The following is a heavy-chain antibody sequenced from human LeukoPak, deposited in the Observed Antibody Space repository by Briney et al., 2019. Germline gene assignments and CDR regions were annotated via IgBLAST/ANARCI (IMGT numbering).Heavy chain of an antibody. CDR2: IYTSGST. D-gene: IGHD3/OR15-3a*01. Sequence: SQTLSLTCTVSGGSISSGSYYWSWIRQPAGKGLEWIGRIYTSGSTNYNPSLRSRVTMSLDTSKNQFSLKLSSVTAADTAVYYCARGDGNDFKWFDPWGQGTLVTVSS. CDR1: GGSISSGSYY. CDR3: ARGDGNDFKWFDP. J-gene: IGHJ5*02. V-gene: IGHV4-61*02.